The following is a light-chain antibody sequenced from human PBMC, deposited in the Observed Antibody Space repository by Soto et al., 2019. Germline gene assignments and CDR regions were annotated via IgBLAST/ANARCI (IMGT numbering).Light chain of an antibody. CDR1: RSVVHY. V-gene: IGKV3-11*01. CDR3: QQRYQWPPLT. CDR2: DAT. J-gene: IGKJ4*01. Sequence: EIVLTQSPATLSLSPGDIATLSCRASRSVVHYLAWYQQKPGQAPRLLIYDATNRAAGIPARFSGSGSGADFTLTITSLEPEDFAVYYCQQRYQWPPLTFGGGTKVEVK.